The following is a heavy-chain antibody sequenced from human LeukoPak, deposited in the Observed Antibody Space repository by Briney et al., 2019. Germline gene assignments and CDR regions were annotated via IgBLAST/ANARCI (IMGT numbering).Heavy chain of an antibody. Sequence: PGGSLRLSCEASGFTFSSYEMNWVRQAPGKGLEWVSGISGSGAGTYYADSVKGRFTISRDNSKNTLYLQMNSLRAEDTAVYYCAKMVREFYTISYYFDYWGQGTLVTVSS. J-gene: IGHJ4*02. CDR3: AKMVREFYTISYYFDY. V-gene: IGHV3-23*01. CDR2: ISGSGAGT. D-gene: IGHD2-8*01. CDR1: GFTFSSYE.